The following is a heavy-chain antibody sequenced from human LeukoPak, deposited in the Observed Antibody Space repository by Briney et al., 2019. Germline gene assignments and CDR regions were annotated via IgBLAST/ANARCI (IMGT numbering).Heavy chain of an antibody. CDR1: LVAPSGEVL. V-gene: IGHV3-23*01. J-gene: IGHJ4*02. CDR3: AKSGVAGYNRRVFVY. CDR2: ISGGGGIT. Sequence: GRTLRPSRAPSLVAPSGEVLSTGAGPPGHGLEWGSAISGGGGITYSADSVKGRFTMSRDNSKNTLYLQMNSLRAEDTAVYYCAKSGVAGYNRRVFVYWGQGNLVTVSS. D-gene: IGHD5-24*01.